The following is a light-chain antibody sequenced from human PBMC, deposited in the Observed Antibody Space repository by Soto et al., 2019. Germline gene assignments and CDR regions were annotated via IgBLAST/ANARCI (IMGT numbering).Light chain of an antibody. J-gene: IGKJ3*01. CDR2: DAS. CDR1: QSVSSY. CDR3: QHRSILFT. Sequence: EIVLTQSPATLSLSPGERATLSCRASQSVSSYLAWYQQKPGQAPRLLIYDASNRATGIPARFSGSGSGTDFTLTISSLEPEDFAVYYSQHRSILFTFGLGTKLDIK. V-gene: IGKV3-11*01.